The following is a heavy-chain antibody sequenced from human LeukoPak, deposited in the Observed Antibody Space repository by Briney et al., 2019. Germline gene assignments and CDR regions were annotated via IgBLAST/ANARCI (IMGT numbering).Heavy chain of an antibody. CDR3: ARVPHGSGSYNSDY. Sequence: GGSLRLSCAASGFTFSSYGMHWVRQAPGKGLEWVAVISYDGSNKYYADSVKGRFTISRDNSKNTLYLQMNSLRAEDTAVYYCARVPHGSGSYNSDYWGQGTLVTVSS. J-gene: IGHJ4*02. CDR2: ISYDGSNK. V-gene: IGHV3-30*03. D-gene: IGHD3-10*01. CDR1: GFTFSSYG.